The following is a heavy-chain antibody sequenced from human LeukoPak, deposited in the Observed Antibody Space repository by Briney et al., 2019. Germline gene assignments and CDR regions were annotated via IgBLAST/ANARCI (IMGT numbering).Heavy chain of an antibody. CDR3: ARLRLHGYKDY. CDR1: GGSISSGSYY. V-gene: IGHV4-61*02. D-gene: IGHD5-24*01. J-gene: IGHJ4*02. Sequence: PSQTLSLTCTVSGGSISSGSYYWSWVRQPAGKGLEWIGRIYTSGSTNYNPSLKSRVTISVDTSKNQFSLKLSSVTAADTAVYYCARLRLHGYKDYWGQGTLVTVSS. CDR2: IYTSGST.